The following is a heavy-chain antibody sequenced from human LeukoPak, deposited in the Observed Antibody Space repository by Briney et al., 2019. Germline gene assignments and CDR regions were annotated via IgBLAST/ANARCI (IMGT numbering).Heavy chain of an antibody. J-gene: IGHJ6*03. CDR1: GFTFSDYY. Sequence: GGSLRLSCAASGFTFSDYYMSWIRQAPGKGLEWVSYISSSGSTIYYADSVKGRFTISRDNAKNSLYLQMNSLRAEDSAVYYCAKDRGSFVKNHMDAWGKGTTVT. CDR3: AKDRGSFVKNHMDA. D-gene: IGHD1-26*01. CDR2: ISSSGSTI. V-gene: IGHV3-11*04.